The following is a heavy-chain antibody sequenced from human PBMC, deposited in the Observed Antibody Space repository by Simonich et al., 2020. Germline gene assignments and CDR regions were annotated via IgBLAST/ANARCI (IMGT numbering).Heavy chain of an antibody. CDR2: INPNSGGT. CDR1: GYTFTGYY. Sequence: QVQLVQSGAEVKKPGASVKVSCKASGYTFTGYYMHWVRQAPGKGLEVMGWINPNSGGTNYAQKLQGRVTMTRDTSISTAYMELSRLRSDDTAVYYCARDELGIQHWYFDLWGRGTLVTVSS. J-gene: IGHJ2*01. CDR3: ARDELGIQHWYFDL. V-gene: IGHV1-2*02. D-gene: IGHD7-27*01.